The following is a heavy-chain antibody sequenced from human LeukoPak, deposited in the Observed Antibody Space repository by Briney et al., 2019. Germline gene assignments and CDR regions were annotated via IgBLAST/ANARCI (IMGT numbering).Heavy chain of an antibody. D-gene: IGHD6-13*01. CDR2: IYYSGST. CDR3: ATDSSSWSYFDY. Sequence: KSSGTLSLTCTVSGGSVSSGSYYWSWIRQPPGKGLEWIGYIYYSGSTNYNPSLKSRVTISVDTSKNQFSLKLSSVTAADTAVYYCATDSSSWSYFDYWGQGTLVTVSS. V-gene: IGHV4-61*01. J-gene: IGHJ4*02. CDR1: GGSVSSGSYY.